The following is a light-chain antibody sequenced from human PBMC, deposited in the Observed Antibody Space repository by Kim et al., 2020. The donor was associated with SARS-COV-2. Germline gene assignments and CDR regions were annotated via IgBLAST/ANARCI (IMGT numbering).Light chain of an antibody. Sequence: ASVKLTCILSQGQSHHAIAWLQQQPGKGPRYLMRLYSDGRHTKGDGIPDRFSGSTSGSEYSLTISSLQSEDEADYYCQTWGSGIGVFGGGTQLTVL. CDR1: QGQSHHA. V-gene: IGLV4-69*01. CDR2: LYSDGRH. CDR3: QTWGSGIGV. J-gene: IGLJ2*01.